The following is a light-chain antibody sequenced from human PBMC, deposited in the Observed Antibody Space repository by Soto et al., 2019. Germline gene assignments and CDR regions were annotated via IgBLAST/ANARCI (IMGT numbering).Light chain of an antibody. J-gene: IGKJ1*01. CDR2: AAS. Sequence: AIQMTQSPSSLSASVGDRVTITCRASQGIRNELAWYQQIPGKAPKLLIYAASYLQRGVPSRFRGAGSGTDFTLTISSLQPEDFATYYCLQDYNYPRTFGQGTKGETK. CDR3: LQDYNYPRT. CDR1: QGIRNE. V-gene: IGKV1-6*01.